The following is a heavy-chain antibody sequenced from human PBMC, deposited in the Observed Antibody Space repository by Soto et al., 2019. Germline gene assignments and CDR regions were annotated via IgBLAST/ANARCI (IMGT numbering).Heavy chain of an antibody. V-gene: IGHV4-34*01. Sequence: QVQLQQWGAGLLKPSETLSLTCAVYGGSFSGYYWSWIRQPPGKGLEWIGEINHSGSTNYNPSLKSRVTISVDTSKTQFSLKLSSVTAADTAVYYCARARPVLLWFGGGDWFDPWGQGTLVTVSS. CDR1: GGSFSGYY. J-gene: IGHJ5*02. CDR2: INHSGST. D-gene: IGHD3-10*01. CDR3: ARARPVLLWFGGGDWFDP.